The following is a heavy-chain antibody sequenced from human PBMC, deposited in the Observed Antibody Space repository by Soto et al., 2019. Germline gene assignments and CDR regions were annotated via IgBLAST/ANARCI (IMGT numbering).Heavy chain of an antibody. D-gene: IGHD6-13*01. J-gene: IGHJ4*02. CDR2: KSYDGSIE. Sequence: QVQLVESGGGVVQPGRSLRLSCAASGFTFSRYGMHWVRQAPGKGLEWVAIKSYDGSIEYYADSVKGRFTVSRDNSKNTLYLQMNRRRAEDTAIYYCAKESSSWPYYFDYWGQGTLVTVSS. CDR3: AKESSSWPYYFDY. V-gene: IGHV3-30*18. CDR1: GFTFSRYG.